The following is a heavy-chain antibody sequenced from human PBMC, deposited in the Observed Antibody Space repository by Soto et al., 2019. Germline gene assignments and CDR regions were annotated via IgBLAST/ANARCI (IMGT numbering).Heavy chain of an antibody. V-gene: IGHV3-23*01. CDR3: AKYQGSGYYLDY. CDR1: GFTFSSYA. D-gene: IGHD3-22*01. CDR2: ISGSGGST. Sequence: GGSLRLSCAASGFTFSSYAMSWVRQAPGKGLEWVSAISGSGGSTYYADSVKDRFTISRDNSKNTLYLQMNSLRAEDTAVYYCAKYQGSGYYLDYWGQGTLVTVSS. J-gene: IGHJ4*02.